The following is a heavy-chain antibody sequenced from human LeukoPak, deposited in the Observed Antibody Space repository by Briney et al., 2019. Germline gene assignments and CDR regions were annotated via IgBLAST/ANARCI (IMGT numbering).Heavy chain of an antibody. V-gene: IGHV3-23*01. D-gene: IGHD3-3*01. CDR2: ILGSGGGDTT. Sequence: GGSLRLSCAASGFTFVSYAMSWIRLAPGKGLEWISSILGSGGGDTTYYADSVQGRFTISRDNSKNTLFLQMYSLRAEDTAIYYCAKEEWLGKMNYFDSWGQGTLVTVSS. CDR1: GFTFVSYA. CDR3: AKEEWLGKMNYFDS. J-gene: IGHJ4*02.